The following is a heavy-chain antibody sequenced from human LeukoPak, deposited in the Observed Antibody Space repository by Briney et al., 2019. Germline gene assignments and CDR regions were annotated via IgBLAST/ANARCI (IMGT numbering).Heavy chain of an antibody. V-gene: IGHV3-23*01. Sequence: RSGGSLRLSCVASGFTFSNYGMTWVRQAPGKGLEWVSEISGSGSKTYYADSVKGRFTISRDQSKNTLYLQMNSLSVEDTAVYYCAKDVSDTIFGVVSPLTWGQGTLVTVSS. CDR1: GFTFSNYG. D-gene: IGHD3-3*01. J-gene: IGHJ5*02. CDR2: ISGSGSKT. CDR3: AKDVSDTIFGVVSPLT.